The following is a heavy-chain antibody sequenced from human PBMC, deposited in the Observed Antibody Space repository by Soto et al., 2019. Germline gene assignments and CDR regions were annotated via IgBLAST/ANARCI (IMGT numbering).Heavy chain of an antibody. J-gene: IGHJ4*02. V-gene: IGHV1-69*13. CDR3: ARDLSGSGWSYY. CDR1: GGTFSSYA. D-gene: IGHD6-19*01. Sequence: GASVKVSCKASGGTFSSYAISWVRQAPGQGLERMGGIIPIFGTANYAQKFQGRVTITADESTSTAYMELSSLRSEDTAVYYCARDLSGSGWSYYWGQGTLVTVSS. CDR2: IIPIFGTA.